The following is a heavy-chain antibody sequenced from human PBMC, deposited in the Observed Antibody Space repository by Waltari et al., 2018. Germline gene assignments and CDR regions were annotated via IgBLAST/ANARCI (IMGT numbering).Heavy chain of an antibody. CDR2: INHSGST. CDR1: GGSFSVYY. V-gene: IGHV4-34*01. D-gene: IGHD3-10*01. CDR3: AKGRGWFDP. Sequence: QVPLQHWGAGLLQPSGTLSLTSAVYGGSFSVYYWSWIRQPPGKGLDWIGEINHSGSTNYNPSLKSRVTISVDTSKNQFSLKLSSVTAADTAVYYCAKGRGWFDPWGQGTLVTVSS. J-gene: IGHJ5*02.